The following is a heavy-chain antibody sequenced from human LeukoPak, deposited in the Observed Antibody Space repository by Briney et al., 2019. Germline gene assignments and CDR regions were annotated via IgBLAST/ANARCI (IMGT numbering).Heavy chain of an antibody. CDR2: INANSGDT. CDR1: GYTFTGYY. J-gene: IGHJ4*02. D-gene: IGHD3-22*01. CDR3: AREISGYSDY. V-gene: IGHV1-2*02. Sequence: ASVKVSCKASGYTFTGYYMHWVRQAPGQGLEWMGWINANSGDTKYAQKFQGRVTMTRDTSVSTAYMELSRLRSDDTAMYYCAREISGYSDYWGQGTLVTVSS.